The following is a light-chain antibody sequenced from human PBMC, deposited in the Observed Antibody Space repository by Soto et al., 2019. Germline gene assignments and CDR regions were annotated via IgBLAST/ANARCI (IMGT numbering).Light chain of an antibody. Sequence: MVLTQSPGTLSLSQGERASLSCRASQSVSSSYLAWYQQKPGQAPRLLIHGATTRATVIPARFSGSGSGTEFTLTISSLQSEDFAVYYCQQYNNWPRTFGQGTKVDIK. J-gene: IGKJ1*01. CDR1: QSVSSSY. CDR3: QQYNNWPRT. CDR2: GAT. V-gene: IGKV3-15*01.